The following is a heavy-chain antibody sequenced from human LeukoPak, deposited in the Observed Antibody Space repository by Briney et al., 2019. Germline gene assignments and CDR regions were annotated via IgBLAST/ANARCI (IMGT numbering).Heavy chain of an antibody. CDR3: ARDSLRYCSGDSCYFNY. CDR2: IRPDGSEG. J-gene: IGHJ4*02. CDR1: GISSTNFW. D-gene: IGHD2-15*01. Sequence: GRSLRLSCTPSGISSTNFWMSWVRQVPGEVMEWVATIRPDGSEGSYADSVRGRFTISRDNSKNSSYLQMSSLRAEDTGVYSCARDSLRYCSGDSCYFNYWGQRTLVTVSS. V-gene: IGHV3-7*01.